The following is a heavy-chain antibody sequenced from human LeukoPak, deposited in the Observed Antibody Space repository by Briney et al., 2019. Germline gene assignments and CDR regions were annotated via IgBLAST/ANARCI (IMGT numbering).Heavy chain of an antibody. CDR3: ARLGSYFGY. D-gene: IGHD1-26*01. J-gene: IGHJ4*02. CDR1: GGSINSYY. V-gene: IGHV4-59*01. CDR2: IYYSGST. Sequence: SETLSLTCIVSGGSINSYYWSWIRQPPGKGLEWIGYIYYSGSTNYNPSLKSRVTISVDTSKNQFSLKLNSVTAADTAVYYCARLGSYFGYWGRGTLVTVSS.